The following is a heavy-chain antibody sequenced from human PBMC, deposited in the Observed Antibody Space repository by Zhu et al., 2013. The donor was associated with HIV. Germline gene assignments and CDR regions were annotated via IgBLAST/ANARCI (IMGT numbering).Heavy chain of an antibody. J-gene: IGHJ6*02. CDR1: GGTFSSYA. CDR3: ARRGTMIVVVHLAPYGMDV. Sequence: QVQLVQSGAEVKKPGSSVKVSCKASGGTFSSYAISWVRQAPGQGLEWMGGIIPIFGTANYAQKFQGRVTITADESTSTAYMELSSLRSEDTAVYYCARRGTMIVVVHLAPYGMDVWGQGDHGHRLL. CDR2: IIPIFGTA. V-gene: IGHV1-69*12. D-gene: IGHD3-22*01.